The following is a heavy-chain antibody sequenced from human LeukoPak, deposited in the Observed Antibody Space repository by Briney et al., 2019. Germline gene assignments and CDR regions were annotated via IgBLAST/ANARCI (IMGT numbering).Heavy chain of an antibody. V-gene: IGHV3-23*01. CDR3: AKNGLVPELYDY. CDR2: ISGSGGST. J-gene: IGHJ4*02. D-gene: IGHD1-26*01. CDR1: GFTFSSYW. Sequence: GGSLRLSCAASGFTFSSYWMSWVRQAPGKGLEWVSAISGSGGSTYYADSVKGRFTISRDNSKNTLYLQMNSLRAEDTAVYYCAKNGLVPELYDYWGQGTLVTVSS.